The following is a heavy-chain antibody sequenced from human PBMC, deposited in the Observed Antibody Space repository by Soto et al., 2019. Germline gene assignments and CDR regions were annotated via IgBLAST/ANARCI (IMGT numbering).Heavy chain of an antibody. CDR1: GFTFSDYW. CDR3: ARDVSPGSSPYYRDAFDM. Sequence: EVQLVESGGGLVQPGESLRLSCAASGFTFSDYWMTWVRQAPGKGLEWVANIKQDETKKCYLDSVRGRFTISRDNSRNSLYPQMDILRAEDTALYYCARDVSPGSSPYYRDAFDMWGLGTMVTVSS. V-gene: IGHV3-7*05. J-gene: IGHJ3*02. D-gene: IGHD3-22*01. CDR2: IKQDETKK.